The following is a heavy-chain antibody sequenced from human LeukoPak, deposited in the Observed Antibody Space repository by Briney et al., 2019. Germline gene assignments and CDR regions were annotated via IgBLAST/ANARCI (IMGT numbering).Heavy chain of an antibody. D-gene: IGHD6-19*01. CDR2: TRNRAKSYTT. J-gene: IGHJ4*02. V-gene: IGHV3-72*01. CDR3: ARATSDSGRYYFDL. CDR1: GFTFSDHY. Sequence: PGGSLRLSCAASGFTFSDHYMDWVRQAPGKGLEWVGRTRNRAKSYTTEYAASVKGRFTVSGDDSKKSPYLQMNSLKSEDTAMYYCARATSDSGRYYFDLWGQGTLVTVSS.